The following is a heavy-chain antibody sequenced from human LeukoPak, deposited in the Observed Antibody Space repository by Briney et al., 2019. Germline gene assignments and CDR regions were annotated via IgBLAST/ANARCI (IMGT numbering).Heavy chain of an antibody. J-gene: IGHJ6*03. D-gene: IGHD2-2*01. CDR3: ARGCPIVVTTDYYYYYMDV. CDR2: INHSGST. CDR1: GGSFSGYY. V-gene: IGHV4-34*01. Sequence: SETLSLTFAVYGGSFSGYYWSLIRQPPGKGLEWIVEINHSGSTNYNPSLKSRVTISVDTSKNQFSLKLSSVTAADTAVYYCARGCPIVVTTDYYYYYMDVWGKGTTVTVSS.